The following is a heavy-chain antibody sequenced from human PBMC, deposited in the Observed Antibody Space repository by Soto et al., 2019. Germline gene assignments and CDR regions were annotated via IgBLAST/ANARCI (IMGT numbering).Heavy chain of an antibody. CDR1: GGSIISYY. Sequence: SETLSLTCTVSGGSIISYYWSWILQPPWKGLEWIGYIYYSGSTNYNPSLKSRVTISVDTSKNQFSLKLSSVTAADTAVYYCARRTREYSSSSFFYYYYYMDVWGKGTTVTVSS. V-gene: IGHV4-59*08. J-gene: IGHJ6*03. CDR2: IYYSGST. CDR3: ARRTREYSSSSFFYYYYYMDV. D-gene: IGHD6-6*01.